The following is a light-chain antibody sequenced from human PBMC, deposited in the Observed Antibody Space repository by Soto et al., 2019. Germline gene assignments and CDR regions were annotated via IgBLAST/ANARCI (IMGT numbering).Light chain of an antibody. J-gene: IGKJ3*01. CDR3: QQRTN. CDR1: QSVSSY. Sequence: EIVLTQSPATLSWSPGERATLSCRASQSVSSYLAWYQQKPGQAPRLLIYDTSNRATGIPARFSGSGSGTDFTLTISSLEPEDFAVYYCQQRTNFGPGTKVAIK. CDR2: DTS. V-gene: IGKV3-11*01.